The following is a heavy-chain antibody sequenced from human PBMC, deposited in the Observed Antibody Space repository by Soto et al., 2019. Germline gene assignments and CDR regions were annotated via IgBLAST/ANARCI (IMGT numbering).Heavy chain of an antibody. D-gene: IGHD2-21*02. CDR1: GFTFSSYA. CDR3: AKDGGIVVVTAIQYFQH. CDR2: ISGSGGST. J-gene: IGHJ1*01. Sequence: GGSLRLSCAASGFTFSSYAMSWVRQAPGKGLEWVSAISGSGGSTYYADSVKGRFTISRDNSKNTLYLQMNSLRAEDTAVYYCAKDGGIVVVTAIQYFQHWGQGTLVTVSS. V-gene: IGHV3-23*01.